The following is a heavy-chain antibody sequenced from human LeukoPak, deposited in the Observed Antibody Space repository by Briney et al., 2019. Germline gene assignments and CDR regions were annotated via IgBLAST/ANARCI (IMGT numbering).Heavy chain of an antibody. D-gene: IGHD6-13*01. CDR3: ASARPTSSWTAFDI. CDR2: IYSGGST. Sequence: GGSLRLSCAASGFNVSSNYMSWVRQAPGKGLEWVSVIYSGGSTYNADSVKGRFTISRDNSKNTLYLQMNSLRAEDTAVYYCASARPTSSWTAFDIWGQGTMVTVSS. CDR1: GFNVSSNY. J-gene: IGHJ3*02. V-gene: IGHV3-53*01.